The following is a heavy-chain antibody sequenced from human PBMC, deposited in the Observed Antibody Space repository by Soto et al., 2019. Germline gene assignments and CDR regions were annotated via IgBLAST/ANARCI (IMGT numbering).Heavy chain of an antibody. V-gene: IGHV3-9*01. CDR1: GFTFDDYA. CDR2: ISWNSGSI. Sequence: GGSLRLSCAASGFTFDDYAMHWVRQAPGKGLEWVSGISWNSGSIGYADSVKGRFTISRDNAKNSLYLQMNSLRAEDTALYYCAKGSGYSDDAFDIWGQGTMVTVSS. J-gene: IGHJ3*02. CDR3: AKGSGYSDDAFDI. D-gene: IGHD5-12*01.